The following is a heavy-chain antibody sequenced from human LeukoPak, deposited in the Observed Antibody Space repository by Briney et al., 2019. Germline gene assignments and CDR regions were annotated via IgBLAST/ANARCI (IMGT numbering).Heavy chain of an antibody. V-gene: IGHV4-38-2*01. CDR3: ACLNMITFGGVIANFDY. Sequence: SETLSLTCAVSGYSISSGYYWGWIRRPPGKGLEWIGSIYHSGSTYYNPSLKSRVTISVDTSKNQFSLKLSSVTAADTAVYYCACLNMITFGGVIANFDYWGQGTLVTVSS. CDR1: GYSISSGYY. CDR2: IYHSGST. D-gene: IGHD3-16*02. J-gene: IGHJ4*02.